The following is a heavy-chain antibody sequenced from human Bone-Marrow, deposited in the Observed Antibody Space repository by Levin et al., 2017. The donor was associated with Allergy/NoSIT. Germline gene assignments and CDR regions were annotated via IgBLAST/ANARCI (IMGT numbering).Heavy chain of an antibody. V-gene: IGHV6-1*01. D-gene: IGHD3-10*02. CDR2: TYYRSRWYH. J-gene: IGHJ4*02. CDR1: GASVSSNTAA. CDR3: ARDPDYDQGLDY. Sequence: PSETLSLTCAISGASVSSNTAAWNWIRQSPAGGLEWLGRTYYRSRWYHDYATSVEGRITVNPDTSKNQFSLQLNSVTPEDTAVYYCARDPDYDQGLDYWGQGTLVTVSS.